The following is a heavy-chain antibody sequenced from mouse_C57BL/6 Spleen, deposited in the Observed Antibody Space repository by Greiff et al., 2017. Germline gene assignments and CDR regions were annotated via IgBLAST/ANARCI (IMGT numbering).Heavy chain of an antibody. V-gene: IGHV1-80*01. J-gene: IGHJ3*01. D-gene: IGHD2-4*01. CDR2: IYPGDGDT. Sequence: QVQLKQSGAELVKPGASVKISCKASGYAFSSYWMNWVKQRPGKGLEWIGQIYPGDGDTNYNGKFKGKATLAADKSSSTAYMQLSSLTSEDSAVYFCANYYDYDAFAYWGQGTLVTVSA. CDR3: ANYYDYDAFAY. CDR1: GYAFSSYW.